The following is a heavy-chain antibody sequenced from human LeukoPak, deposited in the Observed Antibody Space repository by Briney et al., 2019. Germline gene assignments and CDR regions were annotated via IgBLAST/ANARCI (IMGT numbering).Heavy chain of an antibody. CDR2: IYHSGST. Sequence: PSESLSLTCAVSGGXISSSNCWSWVRQPPGKGLEWIGEIYHSGSTNYNPSLKSRVTISVDKSKNQFSLKLSSVTAADTAVYYCARAENYDSSGYYQTYYFDYWGQGTLVTVSS. J-gene: IGHJ4*02. CDR3: ARAENYDSSGYYQTYYFDY. CDR1: GGXISSSNC. V-gene: IGHV4-4*02. D-gene: IGHD3-22*01.